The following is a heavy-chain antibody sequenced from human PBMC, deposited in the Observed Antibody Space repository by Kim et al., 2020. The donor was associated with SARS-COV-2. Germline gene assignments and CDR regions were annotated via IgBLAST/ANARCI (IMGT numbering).Heavy chain of an antibody. CDR1: GFTFSSYS. CDR2: ISSSSSYI. Sequence: GGSLRLSCAASGFTFSSYSMNWVRQAPGKGLEWVSSISSSSSYIYYADSVKGRFTISRDNAKNSLYLQMNSLRAEDTAVYYCARAHSSSWYSSVYYYYYGMDVWGQGTTVTVSS. CDR3: ARAHSSSWYSSVYYYYYGMDV. V-gene: IGHV3-21*01. D-gene: IGHD6-13*01. J-gene: IGHJ6*02.